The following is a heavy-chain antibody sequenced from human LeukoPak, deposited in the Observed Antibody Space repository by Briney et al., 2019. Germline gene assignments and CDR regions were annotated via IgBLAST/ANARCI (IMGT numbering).Heavy chain of an antibody. CDR1: GFTFSSYW. CDR3: AKDRPGYSSNGDYFDY. Sequence: GGSLRLSCAASGFTFSSYWMNWVRQAPGKRLEWVANIKQDGSEKYYVDSVKGRFTISRDNSKNTLYLQMNSLRAEDTAVYYCAKDRPGYSSNGDYFDYWGQGTLVTVSS. V-gene: IGHV3-7*01. D-gene: IGHD6-13*01. CDR2: IKQDGSEK. J-gene: IGHJ4*02.